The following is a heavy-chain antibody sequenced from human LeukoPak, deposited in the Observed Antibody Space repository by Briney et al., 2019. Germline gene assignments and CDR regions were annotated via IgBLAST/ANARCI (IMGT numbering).Heavy chain of an antibody. J-gene: IGHJ3*02. D-gene: IGHD2-15*01. CDR3: ARDPDIVVVVAAPPSAFDI. V-gene: IGHV1-18*01. CDR2: ISAYNGNT. CDR1: GYTFTSYG. Sequence: ASVKVSCKASGYTFTSYGISWVRQAPGQGLEWMGWISAYNGNTNYAQKLQGRVTMTTDTSTSTAYMELRSLRSDDTAVYYCARDPDIVVVVAAPPSAFDIWGQGTMVTVSS.